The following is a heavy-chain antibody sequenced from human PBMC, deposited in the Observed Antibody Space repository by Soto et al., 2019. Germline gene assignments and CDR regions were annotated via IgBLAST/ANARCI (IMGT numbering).Heavy chain of an antibody. CDR3: ARGNYGGEFDY. CDR2: ISTYSVNT. J-gene: IGHJ4*02. Sequence: QVQLVQSGTEVKKPGASVKVSCKASGYTFSSIGLSCVRQAPGQGLEWMGWISTYSVNTNYAQNLQGRVTLTTDTSTSTAYMELRGLRSDDTAVYYCARGNYGGEFDYWGQGTLVTVSS. V-gene: IGHV1-18*01. D-gene: IGHD4-17*01. CDR1: GYTFSSIG.